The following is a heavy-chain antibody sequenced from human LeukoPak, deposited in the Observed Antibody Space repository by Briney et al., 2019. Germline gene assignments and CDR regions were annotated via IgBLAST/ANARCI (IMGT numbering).Heavy chain of an antibody. Sequence: GGSLRLSCAASGFTFSTDAMHWVRQAPGKGLEWVAVISHDGTNKYYVDSVKDRFTISRDNSRSILYLQMNSLRAEDTAVYYCARSTPGDYTLQLIDSWGQGTLVTVSS. J-gene: IGHJ4*02. CDR1: GFTFSTDA. CDR3: ARSTPGDYTLQLIDS. D-gene: IGHD3-3*01. V-gene: IGHV3-30-3*01. CDR2: ISHDGTNK.